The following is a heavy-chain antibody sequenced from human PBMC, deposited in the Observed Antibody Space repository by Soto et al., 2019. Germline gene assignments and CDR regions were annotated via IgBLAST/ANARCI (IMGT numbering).Heavy chain of an antibody. CDR1: GYTLTELS. D-gene: IGHD3-10*01. CDR2: FDPEDGET. Sequence: GASVKVSCKVSGYTLTELSMHWVRQAPGKGLEWMGGFDPEDGETIYAQKFQGRVTMTEDTSTDTAYMELSSLRSEDTAVYYCATESSGGYYNTYGMDVWGQGTTVTVSS. J-gene: IGHJ6*02. V-gene: IGHV1-24*01. CDR3: ATESSGGYYNTYGMDV.